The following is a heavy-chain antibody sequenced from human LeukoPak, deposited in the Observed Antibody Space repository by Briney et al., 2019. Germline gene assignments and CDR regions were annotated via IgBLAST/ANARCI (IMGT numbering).Heavy chain of an antibody. CDR1: GFSISSYA. D-gene: IGHD2-2*02. CDR2: IRGSSA. CDR3: AKNLMEYTHGYFDY. V-gene: IGHV3-23*01. J-gene: IGHJ4*02. Sequence: GGSLRLSCAASGFSISSYAMTWVRQTPGKGLEWVSGIRGSSAYYADSVKGRFTISGDNSKITLYLQMNSLRAEDTAVYYCAKNLMEYTHGYFDYWGQGTLVTVSS.